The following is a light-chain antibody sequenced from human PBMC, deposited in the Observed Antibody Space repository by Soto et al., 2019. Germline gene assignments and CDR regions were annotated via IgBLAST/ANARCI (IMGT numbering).Light chain of an antibody. J-gene: IGKJ1*01. CDR3: QQYNSYPWT. V-gene: IGKV1-17*01. CDR2: AAS. CDR1: EGSSGD. Sequence: DSQITQSPSSLSAAVGDRVTITCGASEGSSGDLDGYQQKPGQAPKLLIYAASSLQSGVPSRFSGSGYGTEFTLTLSSLHPDDFATYSCQQYNSYPWTFGQGTKVDTK.